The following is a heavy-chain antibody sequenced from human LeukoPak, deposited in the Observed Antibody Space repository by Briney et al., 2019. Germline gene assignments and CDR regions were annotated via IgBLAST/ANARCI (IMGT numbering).Heavy chain of an antibody. CDR1: GFTFSSYS. V-gene: IGHV3-48*02. J-gene: IGHJ6*02. CDR3: ASEWHYYYYGMDV. CDR2: ISSSSSTI. Sequence: PRGSLRLSCAASGFTFSSYSMNWVRQAPGKGLEWVSYISSSSSTIYYADSVKGRFTISRDNAKNSLYLQMNSLRDEDTAVYYCASEWHYYYYGMDVWGQGTTVTVSS. D-gene: IGHD5-24*01.